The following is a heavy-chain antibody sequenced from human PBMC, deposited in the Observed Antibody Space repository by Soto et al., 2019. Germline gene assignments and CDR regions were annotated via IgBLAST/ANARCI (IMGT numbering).Heavy chain of an antibody. Sequence: QVQLVESGGGVVQPGRSLRLSCAASGFTFSSYGMHWVRQAPGKGLEWVAVISYDGSNKYYADSVKGRFTISRDNSKNXLYLQMNSLRAEDTAVYYCAKEYGDYADGGDWFDPWGQGTLVTVSS. CDR2: ISYDGSNK. V-gene: IGHV3-30*18. D-gene: IGHD4-17*01. CDR1: GFTFSSYG. CDR3: AKEYGDYADGGDWFDP. J-gene: IGHJ5*02.